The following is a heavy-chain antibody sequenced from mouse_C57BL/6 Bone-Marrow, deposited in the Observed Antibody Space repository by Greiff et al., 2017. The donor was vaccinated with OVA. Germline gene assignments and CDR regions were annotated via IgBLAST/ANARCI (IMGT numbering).Heavy chain of an antibody. CDR3: ARVYYYGRGDYAMDY. CDR1: GYSITSDY. V-gene: IGHV3-8*01. D-gene: IGHD1-1*01. CDR2: ISYSGST. J-gene: IGHJ4*01. Sequence: EVNLVESGPGLAKPSQTLSLTCSVTGYSITSDYWNWIRKFPGHKLEYIGYISYSGSTYYNPSLKSRISITRDTSKNQYYLQLKSVTNEDTATYYGARVYYYGRGDYAMDYWGQGTSVTVSS.